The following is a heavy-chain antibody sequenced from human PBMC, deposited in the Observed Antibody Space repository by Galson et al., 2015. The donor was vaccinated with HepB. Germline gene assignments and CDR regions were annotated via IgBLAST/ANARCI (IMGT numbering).Heavy chain of an antibody. J-gene: IGHJ4*02. CDR1: GYTFTSYH. D-gene: IGHD3-22*01. CDR3: ASGDSSGYPLNH. Sequence: SVKVSCKASGYTFTSYHMHWVRQAPGQGLEWMGIINPSGSRTSYAQKFQGRVTMTRDTSTSTVYMELSSLRPEDTAVYYCASGDSSGYPLNHWGQGTLVILSS. V-gene: IGHV1-46*01. CDR2: INPSGSRT.